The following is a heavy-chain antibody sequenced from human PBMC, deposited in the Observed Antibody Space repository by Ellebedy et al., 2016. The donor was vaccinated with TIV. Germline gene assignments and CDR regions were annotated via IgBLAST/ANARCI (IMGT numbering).Heavy chain of an antibody. CDR1: GFTFSSYW. V-gene: IGHV3-7*03. Sequence: GESLKISCVASGFTFSSYWMRWVRQAPGKGLEWVANIKQDGSEKHFVDSVKGRFTISRDNAKNSLYLQMNSLRAEDTAVYYCARDTVWYYDTSGHSFFDYWGQGTLVTVSS. CDR2: IKQDGSEK. J-gene: IGHJ4*02. CDR3: ARDTVWYYDTSGHSFFDY. D-gene: IGHD3-22*01.